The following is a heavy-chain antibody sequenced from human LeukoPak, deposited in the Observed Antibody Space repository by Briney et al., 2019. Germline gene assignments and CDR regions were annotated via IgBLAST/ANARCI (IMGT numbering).Heavy chain of an antibody. V-gene: IGHV4-39*01. CDR1: GGSISSYY. J-gene: IGHJ4*02. CDR3: ARRGAWLAIDY. CDR2: IYYSGST. Sequence: SETLSLTCTVSGGSISSYYWGWIRQPPGKGLEWIGNIYYSGSTYYNPSLKRRITISVDTSKNQFSPKLSSVTAADTAVYYCARRGAWLAIDYWGQGTLVTVSS. D-gene: IGHD6-19*01.